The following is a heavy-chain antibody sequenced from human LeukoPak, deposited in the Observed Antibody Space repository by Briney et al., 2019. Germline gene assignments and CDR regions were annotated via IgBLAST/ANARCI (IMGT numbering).Heavy chain of an antibody. CDR2: IIPILGIA. J-gene: IGHJ4*02. D-gene: IGHD6-6*01. CDR3: ARVGYSSSSSQYYFDY. V-gene: IGHV1-69*04. Sequence: SVKASCKASGGTFSSYAISWVRQAPGQGLKWMGRIIPILGIANYAQKFQGRVTITADKSTSTAYMELSSLRSEDTAVYYCARVGYSSSSSQYYFDYWGQGTLVTISS. CDR1: GGTFSSYA.